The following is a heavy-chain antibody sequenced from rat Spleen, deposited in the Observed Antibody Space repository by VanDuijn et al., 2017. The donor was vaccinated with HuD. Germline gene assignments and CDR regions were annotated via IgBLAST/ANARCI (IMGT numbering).Heavy chain of an antibody. Sequence: EVQLVESGGGLVQPGRSLKLSCVASGFTFNNYCMTWIRQAPGKGLEWVASISNTGGSTYYPDSVKGRFTISRDIAKSTLYLQMNSLRSEDTATYYCTRDNERSYVMDAWGQGASVTVSS. V-gene: IGHV5-31*01. CDR2: ISNTGGST. CDR1: GFTFNNYC. J-gene: IGHJ4*01. CDR3: TRDNERSYVMDA.